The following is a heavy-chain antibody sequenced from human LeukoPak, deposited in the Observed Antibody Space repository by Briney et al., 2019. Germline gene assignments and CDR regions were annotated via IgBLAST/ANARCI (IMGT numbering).Heavy chain of an antibody. CDR2: ISGGSSYI. J-gene: IGHJ6*04. Sequence: GGCLRLSCAPSGFTFSSYSTNWVRQAAGKGLEWVASISGGSSYIYYAGSVKGRFTITRDNAKNSLYLQMNSLRAEDTAVYYCAELGITMIGGVWGKGTTVTISS. V-gene: IGHV3-21*01. D-gene: IGHD3-10*02. CDR1: GFTFSSYS. CDR3: AELGITMIGGV.